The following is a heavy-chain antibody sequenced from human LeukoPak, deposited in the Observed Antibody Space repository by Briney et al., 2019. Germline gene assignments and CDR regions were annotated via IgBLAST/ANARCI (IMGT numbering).Heavy chain of an antibody. J-gene: IGHJ6*02. CDR3: ARHVSGSYYGSGSYYNDVSGMAV. V-gene: IGHV4-59*08. CDR2: IFYSGST. D-gene: IGHD3-10*01. Sequence: SETLSLTCTVSGGSISSYYWSWIRQPPGKGLQWIGYIFYSGSTNYNPSLKSRVTISVDTSKNQFTLKLSSVTAADTAVYYCARHVSGSYYGSGSYYNDVSGMAVWGQGTTVTVSS. CDR1: GGSISSYY.